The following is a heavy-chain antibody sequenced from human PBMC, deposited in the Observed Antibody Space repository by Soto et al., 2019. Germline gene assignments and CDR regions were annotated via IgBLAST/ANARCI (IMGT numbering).Heavy chain of an antibody. CDR3: VRGESTSHRNGPEY. CDR1: GFTFSGYA. CDR2: ISSTGGTT. J-gene: IGHJ4*02. D-gene: IGHD2-2*01. V-gene: IGHV3-23*01. Sequence: GGSLRLSCAASGFTFSGYAMSWVRQAPGKGLEWVSAISSTGGTTNYADSVKGRFTISRDNSKNTLYLQLNSLRVEDTAIYYCVRGESTSHRNGPEYWGQRTQVTVSS.